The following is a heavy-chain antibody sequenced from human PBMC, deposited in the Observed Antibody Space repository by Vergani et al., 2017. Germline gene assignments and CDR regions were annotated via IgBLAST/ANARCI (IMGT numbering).Heavy chain of an antibody. CDR1: GFTFSSYA. D-gene: IGHD6-13*01. V-gene: IGHV3-23*01. CDR2: ISGSGGST. CDR3: ARVESDSSSWPRNYYYYGMDV. J-gene: IGHJ6*02. Sequence: EVQLLESGGGLVQPGGSLRLSCAASGFTFSSYAMSWVRQAPGKGLEWVSAISGSGGSTYYADSVKGRFTISRDNSKNTLYLQMNSLRAEDTAVYYCARVESDSSSWPRNYYYYGMDVWGQGTTVTVSS.